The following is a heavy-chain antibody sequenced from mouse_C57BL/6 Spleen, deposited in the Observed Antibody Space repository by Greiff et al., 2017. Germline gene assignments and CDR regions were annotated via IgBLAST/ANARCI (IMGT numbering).Heavy chain of an antibody. Sequence: EVQLQQSGAELVKPGASVKLSCTASGFNIKDYYMHWVKQRTEQGLEWIGRIDPEAGETKYAPKFQGKATITADTSSHTAYLQLSSLTSEDTAVYYCASYYYGSQYGYWGQGTTLTVSS. D-gene: IGHD1-1*01. V-gene: IGHV14-2*01. CDR1: GFNIKDYY. J-gene: IGHJ2*01. CDR2: IDPEAGET. CDR3: ASYYYGSQYGY.